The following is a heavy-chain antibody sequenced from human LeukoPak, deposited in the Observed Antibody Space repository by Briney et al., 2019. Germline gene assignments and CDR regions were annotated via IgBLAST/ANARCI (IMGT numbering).Heavy chain of an antibody. D-gene: IGHD2-21*02. CDR1: GYTFTSYY. Sequence: ASVKVSCKASGYTFTSYYMHWVRQAPGQGLEWMGIINPSGGSTSYAQKFQGRVTMTRDSSTSTVYMELSSLRSEDTAVYYCAREVVTATIYYYYGMDVWGQGTTVTVSS. J-gene: IGHJ6*02. CDR2: INPSGGST. V-gene: IGHV1-46*01. CDR3: AREVVTATIYYYYGMDV.